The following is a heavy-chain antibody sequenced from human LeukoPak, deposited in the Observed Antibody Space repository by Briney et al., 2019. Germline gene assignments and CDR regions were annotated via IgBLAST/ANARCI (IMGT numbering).Heavy chain of an antibody. CDR2: IYYSGST. Sequence: SETLSLTCTVSGGSISSSSYYWGWIRQPPGKGLEWIGSIYYSGSTYYNPSLKSRVTISVDTSKNQFFLKLSSVTAADTAVYYCARRRSAGIGAFDIWGQGTMVTVSS. V-gene: IGHV4-39*01. D-gene: IGHD3-10*01. J-gene: IGHJ3*02. CDR1: GGSISSSSYY. CDR3: ARRRSAGIGAFDI.